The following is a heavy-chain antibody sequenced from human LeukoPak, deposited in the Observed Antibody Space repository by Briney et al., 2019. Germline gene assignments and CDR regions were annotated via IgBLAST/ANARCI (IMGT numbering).Heavy chain of an antibody. CDR3: AKFEGALTHNYCFDY. CDR2: LYGGGHGR. D-gene: IGHD1-1*01. V-gene: IGHV3-23*01. CDR1: GCTFNSYA. J-gene: IGHJ4*02. Sequence: GGSLRLSCVASGCTFNSYAMSGVRQAPGKGLEWVSGLYGGGHGRVYTDSVRGRFTVSRDNSENTLYLQMNSLRAEDTAIYYCAKFEGALTHNYCFDYWGQGTLVTVSS.